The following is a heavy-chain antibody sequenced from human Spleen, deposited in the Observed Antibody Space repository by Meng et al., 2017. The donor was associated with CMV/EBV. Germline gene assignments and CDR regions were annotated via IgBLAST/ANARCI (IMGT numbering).Heavy chain of an antibody. Sequence: GGSLRLSCAVSGFTVSSNYMSWVRQAPGKGLEWVSVIYSGGSAYYADSVKGRLTISRDNSKNTLYLQMNSLRGEDTAVYYCASSFLTPRAFDYWGQGTLVTAPQ. CDR1: GFTVSSNY. CDR2: IYSGGSA. CDR3: ASSFLTPRAFDY. J-gene: IGHJ4*02. V-gene: IGHV3-66*02.